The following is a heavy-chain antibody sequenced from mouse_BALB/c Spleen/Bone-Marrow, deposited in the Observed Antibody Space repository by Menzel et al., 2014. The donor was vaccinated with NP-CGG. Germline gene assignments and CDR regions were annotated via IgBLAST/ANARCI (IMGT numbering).Heavy chain of an antibody. J-gene: IGHJ2*01. CDR1: GFNIKDTY. V-gene: IGHV14-3*02. D-gene: IGHD2-14*01. Sequence: VQLQQSGAELVKPGASVKLSCTGSGFNIKDTYMHWVKQRPEQGLEWIGRIDPANGSTKYDPKFQGKATITADTSSNTAYLQLSSLTSEDTAVYYCASYYRYSFDYWGQGTTLTVSS. CDR3: ASYYRYSFDY. CDR2: IDPANGST.